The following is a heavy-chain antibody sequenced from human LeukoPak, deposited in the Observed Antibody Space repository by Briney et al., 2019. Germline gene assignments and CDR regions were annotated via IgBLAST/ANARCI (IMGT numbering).Heavy chain of an antibody. Sequence: ASVKVSCKASGYTFTSYDINWVRQATGQGLEWVGWMDPNSGKTGYAQKFQGRVTMTRDTSISTACMELSSLRSDDTAVYYCARYAVVGAMNWFNPWGQGTLVTVSS. CDR2: MDPNSGKT. D-gene: IGHD2-15*01. V-gene: IGHV1-8*01. CDR1: GYTFTSYD. J-gene: IGHJ5*02. CDR3: ARYAVVGAMNWFNP.